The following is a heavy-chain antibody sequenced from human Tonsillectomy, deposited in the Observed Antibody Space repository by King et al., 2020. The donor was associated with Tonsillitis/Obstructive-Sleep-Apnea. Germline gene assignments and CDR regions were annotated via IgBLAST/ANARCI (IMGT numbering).Heavy chain of an antibody. J-gene: IGHJ6*02. CDR1: GFTFSSYA. CDR2: ISYDGSNK. CDR3: ARDREMATIMIHYCYGLDV. Sequence: VQLVESGGGVVQPGRSLRLSCAASGFTFSSYAMHWVRQAPGKGLEWVAVISYDGSNKDYADSVKGRFTISRDNSKNTLYLQMNSLRAEDTAVYYCARDREMATIMIHYCYGLDVWGQGTTVTVSS. D-gene: IGHD5-24*01. V-gene: IGHV3-30*04.